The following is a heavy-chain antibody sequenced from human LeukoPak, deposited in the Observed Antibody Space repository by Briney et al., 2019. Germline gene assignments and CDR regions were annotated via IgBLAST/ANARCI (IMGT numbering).Heavy chain of an antibody. Sequence: GGSLRLSCAASGFTLSSYAMTWVRQAPGRGLEWVSSVDGGGGGTYYADSVKGRFTISRDNSKNTLYLQMNSLRAEDTAVYYCAKDTCSTTSCSFDYWGQGTLVTVSS. CDR1: GFTLSSYA. CDR2: VDGGGGGT. J-gene: IGHJ4*02. D-gene: IGHD2-2*01. CDR3: AKDTCSTTSCSFDY. V-gene: IGHV3-23*01.